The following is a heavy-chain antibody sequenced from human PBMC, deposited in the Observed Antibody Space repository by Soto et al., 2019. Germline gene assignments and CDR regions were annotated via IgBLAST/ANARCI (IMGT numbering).Heavy chain of an antibody. J-gene: IGHJ1*01. Sequence: GGSLRLSCAASGFTFSSYWMHWVRQAPGKGLGWVSRINSDGSSTSYADSLKGRFTISRDNAKNTLYLQMNSLRAEDTAVYYCARGPLFYYYDSSGYYYSEDFQLWGQGTLVTVSS. CDR2: INSDGSST. CDR1: GFTFSSYW. D-gene: IGHD3-22*01. CDR3: ARGPLFYYYDSSGYYYSEDFQL. V-gene: IGHV3-74*01.